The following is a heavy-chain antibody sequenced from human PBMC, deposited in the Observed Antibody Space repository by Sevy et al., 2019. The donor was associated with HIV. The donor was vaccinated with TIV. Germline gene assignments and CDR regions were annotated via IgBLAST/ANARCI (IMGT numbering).Heavy chain of an antibody. Sequence: GGSLRLSCAASGFTVSSNYMSWVRQAPGKGLEWVSVIYSGGSTYYADSVKGRFTISRDNSKNTRYLQMNSLRAEDTAVYYCARGSRATVVTTSYYYYYMDVWGKGTTVTVSS. V-gene: IGHV3-53*01. CDR2: IYSGGST. CDR3: ARGSRATVVTTSYYYYYMDV. J-gene: IGHJ6*03. D-gene: IGHD4-17*01. CDR1: GFTVSSNY.